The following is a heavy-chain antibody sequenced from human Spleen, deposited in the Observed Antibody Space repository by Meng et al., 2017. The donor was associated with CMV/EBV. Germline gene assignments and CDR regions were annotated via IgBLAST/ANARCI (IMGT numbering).Heavy chain of an antibody. D-gene: IGHD2-2*01. CDR1: GYSITSGYC. Sequence: GSLRLSCTVSGYSITSGYCWGWIRQPPGKGLQWIGSIFHSGSTNYNPSLKSRVTISVDTSKNQFSLKLSSVTAADTAVYYCAGVIVVVPAAYYGMDVWGQGTTVTVSS. V-gene: IGHV4-38-2*02. CDR2: IFHSGST. J-gene: IGHJ6*02. CDR3: AGVIVVVPAAYYGMDV.